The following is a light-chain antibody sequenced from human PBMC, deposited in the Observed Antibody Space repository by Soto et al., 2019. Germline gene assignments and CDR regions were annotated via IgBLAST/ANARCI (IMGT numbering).Light chain of an antibody. J-gene: IGLJ3*02. CDR3: CSYAASNNFYFV. V-gene: IGLV2-8*01. CDR1: SSDVGGYNY. CDR2: EVT. Sequence: QSALTQPPSASGSPGQSVTISCTGTSSDVGGYNYVSWYQQYPGRAPKLMIYEVTKRPSGVPDRFSGSKSGNTASLTVSGLQAEDEDEYYCCSYAASNNFYFVFGGGTKVTVL.